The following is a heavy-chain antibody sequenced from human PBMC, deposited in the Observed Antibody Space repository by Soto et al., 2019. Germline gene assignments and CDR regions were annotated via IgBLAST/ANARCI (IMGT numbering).Heavy chain of an antibody. J-gene: IGHJ5*02. V-gene: IGHV4-59*01. CDR1: GGSISSYY. CDR3: ARYSPGTIFGVVERTGWFDP. CDR2: IYYSGST. Sequence: SETLSLTCAVSGGSISSYYWSWIRQPPGKGLEWIGYIYYSGSTNYNPSLKSRVTISVDTSKNQFSLKLSSVTAADTAVYYCARYSPGTIFGVVERTGWFDPWGQGTLVTVSS. D-gene: IGHD3-3*01.